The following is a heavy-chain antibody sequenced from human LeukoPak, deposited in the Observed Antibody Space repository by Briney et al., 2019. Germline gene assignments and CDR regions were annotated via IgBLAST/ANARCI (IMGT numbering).Heavy chain of an antibody. CDR1: GGSISSYY. D-gene: IGHD1-26*01. CDR2: IYTSGST. Sequence: PSETLSLTCTVSGGSISSYYWSWIRQPAGKGLEWIGRIYTSGSTNYNPSLKSRVTMSVDTSKNQFSLKLSSVTAADTAVYYCARHRRVGAIYYYFDYWGQGTLVTVSS. J-gene: IGHJ4*02. CDR3: ARHRRVGAIYYYFDY. V-gene: IGHV4-4*07.